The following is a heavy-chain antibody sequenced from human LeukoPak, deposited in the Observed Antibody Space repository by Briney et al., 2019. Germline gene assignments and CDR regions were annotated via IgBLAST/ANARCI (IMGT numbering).Heavy chain of an antibody. CDR2: IYYSGST. D-gene: IGHD3-22*01. CDR3: ASSPSGYWWNFDC. V-gene: IGHV4-39*01. Sequence: SETLSLTCTVSGGSISSSSYYWGWIRQPPGKGLEWIGSIYYSGSTYYNPSLKSRVTISVDTSKNQFSLKLTSVTAADTAVYYCASSPSGYWWNFDCWGQGTLVTVSS. J-gene: IGHJ4*02. CDR1: GGSISSSSYY.